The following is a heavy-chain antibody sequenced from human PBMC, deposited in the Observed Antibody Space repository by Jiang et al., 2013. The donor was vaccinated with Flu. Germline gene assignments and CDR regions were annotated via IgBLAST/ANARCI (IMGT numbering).Heavy chain of an antibody. V-gene: IGHV4-59*01. D-gene: IGHD3-22*01. CDR2: IYYSGST. J-gene: IGHJ4*02. CDR3: ARVIATQRRYYFDY. Sequence: GPGLVKPSETLSLTCTVSGGSISSYYWSWIRQPPGKGLEWIGYIYYSGSTNYNPSLKSRVTISVDTSKNQFSLKLSSVTAADTAVYYCARVIATQRRYYFDYWGQGTLVTVSS. CDR1: GGSISSYY.